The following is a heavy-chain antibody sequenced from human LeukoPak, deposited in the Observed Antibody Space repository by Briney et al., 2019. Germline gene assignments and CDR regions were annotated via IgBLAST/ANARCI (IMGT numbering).Heavy chain of an antibody. CDR2: IKQDGSEK. J-gene: IGHJ4*02. CDR1: GFTFSSYW. V-gene: IGHV3-7*01. D-gene: IGHD2-2*01. CDR3: ARVREDIVVVPAVSSLDY. Sequence: PGGSLRLSCAASGFTFSSYWMSWVRQAPGKGLEWVANIKQDGSEKCYVDSVKGRFTISRDNAKNSLYLQMNSLRAEDTAVYYCARVREDIVVVPAVSSLDYWGQGTLVTVSS.